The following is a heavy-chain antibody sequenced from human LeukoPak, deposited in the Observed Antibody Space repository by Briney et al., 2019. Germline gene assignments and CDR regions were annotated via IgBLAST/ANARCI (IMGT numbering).Heavy chain of an antibody. CDR3: AKGGHNGWYSFDY. V-gene: IGHV4-39*07. CDR1: SGSISSYSYY. Sequence: SETLSLTCTVTSGSISSYSYYWGWIRQSPEKGLEWIGSIYYSGSAYYNSFLENRVSISIDTSKNQFSLKMKSVTAADTAIYYCAKGGHNGWYSFDYWGQGTLVTVSS. D-gene: IGHD6-19*01. CDR2: IYYSGSA. J-gene: IGHJ4*02.